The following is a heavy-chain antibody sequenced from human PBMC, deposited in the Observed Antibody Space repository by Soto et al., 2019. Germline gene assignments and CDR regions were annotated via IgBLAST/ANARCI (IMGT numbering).Heavy chain of an antibody. J-gene: IGHJ6*02. V-gene: IGHV1-69*01. CDR1: GGTFSSYA. CDR2: IIPIPGTA. Sequence: QVQLVQSGAEVKKPGSSVKVSCKASGGTFSSYAISWVRQAPGQGLEWRGGIIPIPGTANYAQKFQGRVTITADESTSTAYMELSSLRSEDTAFYYYARSQGSSTSLELYYYYYYGMDVWGQGTTVTVSS. CDR3: ARSQGSSTSLELYYYYYYGMDV. D-gene: IGHD2-2*01.